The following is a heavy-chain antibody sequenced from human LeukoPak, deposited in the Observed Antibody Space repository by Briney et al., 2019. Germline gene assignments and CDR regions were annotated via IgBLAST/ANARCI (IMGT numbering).Heavy chain of an antibody. CDR1: GGSFSGYY. J-gene: IGHJ4*02. CDR2: INHSGST. Sequence: SETLSLTCAVYGGSFSGYYWSWVRQAPGKGLEWMGEINHSGSTNYNPSLTSGGTISVDTSKNQFSLKLSSVTAADTAVYYCARGLWWYKNWGQGTLVTVSS. V-gene: IGHV4-34*01. D-gene: IGHD4-23*01. CDR3: ARGLWWYKN.